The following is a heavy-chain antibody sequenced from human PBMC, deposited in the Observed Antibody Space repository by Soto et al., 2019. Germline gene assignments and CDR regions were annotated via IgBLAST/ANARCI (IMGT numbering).Heavy chain of an antibody. D-gene: IGHD3-22*01. CDR3: ASGKDYYDSSASLSGFDY. CDR1: GGTFSSYA. Sequence: GASVKVSCKASGGTFSSYAISWVRQAPRQGLEWMGGIIPIFGTANYAQKFQGRVTITADESTSTAYMELSSLRSEDTAVYYCASGKDYYDSSASLSGFDYWGQGTLVTVSS. J-gene: IGHJ4*02. CDR2: IIPIFGTA. V-gene: IGHV1-69*13.